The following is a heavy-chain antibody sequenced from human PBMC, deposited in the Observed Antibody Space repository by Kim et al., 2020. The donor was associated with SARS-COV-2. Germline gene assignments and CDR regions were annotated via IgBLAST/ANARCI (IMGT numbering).Heavy chain of an antibody. CDR2: IRRKAYGGTT. CDR1: GFTFGDYA. J-gene: IGHJ6*02. V-gene: IGHV3-49*04. CDR3: TRDRILNYYFYGMDV. Sequence: GGSLRLSCTASGFTFGDYAMSWVRQAPGKGLEWVGFIRRKAYGGTTEYAASVKGRFTISRDDYKSIVYLQMNSLKTEDTAVYYCTRDRILNYYFYGMDVWGQGATVIVSS. D-gene: IGHD2-15*01.